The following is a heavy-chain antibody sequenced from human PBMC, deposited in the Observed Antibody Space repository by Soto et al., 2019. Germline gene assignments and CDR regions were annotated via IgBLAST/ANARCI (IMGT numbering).Heavy chain of an antibody. CDR2: INHSGST. CDR1: GGSFSCYY. V-gene: IGHV4-34*01. D-gene: IGHD3-10*01. CDR3: ARGGKHNNYYGSGTPGGDWFDP. Sequence: SETLSLTCAVYGGSFSCYYWSWIRQPPGKGLEWIGEINHSGSTNYNPSLKSRVTISVDTSKNQFSLKLSSVTAADTAVYYCARGGKHNNYYGSGTPGGDWFDPWGQGTLVTVFS. J-gene: IGHJ5*02.